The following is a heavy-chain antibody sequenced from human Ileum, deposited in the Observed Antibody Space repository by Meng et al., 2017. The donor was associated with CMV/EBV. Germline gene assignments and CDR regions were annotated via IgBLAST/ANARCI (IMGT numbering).Heavy chain of an antibody. Sequence: SETLSLTCTVSGVSVNDFYYWSWVRQPPGTGLEWIAYISYNGNTNYNPPLRSRVTISADASKNQFSLRLASVTTADTAVYYCARGWADIRFSGAMDVWGQGTTVTVSS. J-gene: IGHJ6*02. CDR2: ISYNGNT. V-gene: IGHV4-61*01. CDR1: GVSVNDFYY. D-gene: IGHD3-3*01. CDR3: ARGWADIRFSGAMDV.